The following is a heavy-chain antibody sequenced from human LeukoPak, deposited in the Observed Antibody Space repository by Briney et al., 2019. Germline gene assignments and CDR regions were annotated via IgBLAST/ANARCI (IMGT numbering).Heavy chain of an antibody. D-gene: IGHD1-26*01. J-gene: IGHJ6*02. CDR3: ARDNSVRSRTSDYYYYGMDV. V-gene: IGHV3-21*01. CDR1: GFTFGSYS. CDR2: ISSSSSYI. Sequence: PGGSLRLSCAASGFTFGSYSMNWVRQAPGKGLEWVSSISSSSSYIYYADSVKGRFTISRDNAKSSLYLQMNSLRAEDTAVYYCARDNSVRSRTSDYYYYGMDVWGQGTTVTVSS.